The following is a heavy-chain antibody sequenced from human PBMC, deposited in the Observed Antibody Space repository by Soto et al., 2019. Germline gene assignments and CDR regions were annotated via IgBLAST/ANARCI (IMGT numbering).Heavy chain of an antibody. D-gene: IGHD6-13*01. CDR3: ARDLRPGSPTLFDY. Sequence: EVQLVASGGGLVQPGGSLRLSCAASGFTFSSYEMNWVRQAPGKGLEWVSYISSSGSTIYYADSVKGRFTISRDNAKNSLYLQMNSLRAEDTAVYYCARDLRPGSPTLFDYWGQGTLVTVSS. CDR2: ISSSGSTI. V-gene: IGHV3-48*03. CDR1: GFTFSSYE. J-gene: IGHJ4*02.